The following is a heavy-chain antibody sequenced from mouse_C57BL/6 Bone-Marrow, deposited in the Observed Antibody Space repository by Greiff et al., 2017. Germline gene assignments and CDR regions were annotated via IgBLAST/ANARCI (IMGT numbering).Heavy chain of an antibody. CDR2: ISSGGVYI. V-gene: IGHV5-9-1*02. CDR3: TREGGSYAMDY. J-gene: IGHJ4*01. Sequence: DVKLVESGEGLVKPGGSLKLSCAVSGFTFSSYAMSWFRQTPEKRLGWVAYISSGGVYIYYVDTVKGRFPISRDNARSTLYLQMSSLKSEDTAMYYCTREGGSYAMDYWGQGTSVTVSS. CDR1: GFTFSSYA. D-gene: IGHD1-1*02.